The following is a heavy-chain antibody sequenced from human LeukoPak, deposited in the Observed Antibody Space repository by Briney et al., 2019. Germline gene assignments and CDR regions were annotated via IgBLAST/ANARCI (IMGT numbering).Heavy chain of an antibody. J-gene: IGHJ5*02. CDR1: GFTVSSNY. Sequence: PGGSLRLSCAASGFTVSSNYMSWVRQAPGKGLEWVSVIYSGGSTYYADSAKGRFTISRDTSKNTLYLQMNSLRAEDTAVYYCARHSGPGSYNWFDPWGQGTLVTVSS. CDR3: ARHSGPGSYNWFDP. D-gene: IGHD3-10*01. CDR2: IYSGGST. V-gene: IGHV3-53*01.